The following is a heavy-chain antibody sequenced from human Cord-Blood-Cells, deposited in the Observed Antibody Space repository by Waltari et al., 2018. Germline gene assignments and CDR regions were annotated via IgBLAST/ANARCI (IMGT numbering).Heavy chain of an antibody. CDR1: GFTVSSNY. V-gene: IGHV3-53*02. J-gene: IGHJ3*02. Sequence: EVQLVETGGGLLQPGGSLRLSCAASGFTVSSNYLSWVRQAPGKGLEWVSVIYSGGSTYYADSVKGRFTISRDNSKNTLFLQMNSLRAEDTAVYYCARDPTGYDAFDIWGQGTMVTVFS. D-gene: IGHD3-9*01. CDR2: IYSGGST. CDR3: ARDPTGYDAFDI.